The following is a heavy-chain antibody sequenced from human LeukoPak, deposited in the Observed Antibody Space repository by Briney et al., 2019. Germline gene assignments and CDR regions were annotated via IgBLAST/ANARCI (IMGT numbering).Heavy chain of an antibody. CDR3: AKLAAAYYMDV. J-gene: IGHJ6*03. CDR1: GYIFTSYG. CDR2: VSAYNGNT. V-gene: IGHV1-18*01. Sequence: GASVKVSCKASGYIFTSYGISWVRQAPGQGLEWMGWVSAYNGNTNYAQKLQGRVTMTTDTSTSTAYMELRSLRSDDTAVYYCAKLAAAYYMDVWGKGTTVTVPS. D-gene: IGHD6-13*01.